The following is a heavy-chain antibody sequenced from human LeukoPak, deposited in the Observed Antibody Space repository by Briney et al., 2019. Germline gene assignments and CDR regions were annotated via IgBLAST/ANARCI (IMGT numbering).Heavy chain of an antibody. CDR2: ISSSGSTI. CDR3: AELGITMIGGV. J-gene: IGHJ6*01. V-gene: IGHV3-48*03. CDR1: GVTFSSYE. Sequence: GGSLRLSCAASGVTFSSYEMNWVRQAPGKGLEWVSYISSSGSTIYYADSVKGRFTISRDNAKNSLYMQMNSLRAEDTAVYYCAELGITMIGGVWGKGTTVTMSS. D-gene: IGHD3-10*02.